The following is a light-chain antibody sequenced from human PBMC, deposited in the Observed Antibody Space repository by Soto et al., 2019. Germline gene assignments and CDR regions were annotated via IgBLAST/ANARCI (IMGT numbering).Light chain of an antibody. CDR3: QQYNSYWT. J-gene: IGKJ1*01. V-gene: IGKV1-5*01. Sequence: DIQMTQSPSTLSASVGDRVTITCRASQSISSWLAWYQQKPGKAPILLIYDASSLQSGVPSRFSGSGSGTEFTLTISSLQPDDSATYYCQQYNSYWTFDQGSNADIK. CDR2: DAS. CDR1: QSISSW.